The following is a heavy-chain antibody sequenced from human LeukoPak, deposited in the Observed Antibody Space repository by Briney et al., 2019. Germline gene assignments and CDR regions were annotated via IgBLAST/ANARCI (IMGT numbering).Heavy chain of an antibody. V-gene: IGHV3-30-3*01. CDR3: VSFGIDY. J-gene: IGHJ4*02. CDR1: GFTFSSYA. D-gene: IGHD3-16*01. Sequence: GGSLRLSCAASGFTFSSYAMHWVRQAPGKGLEWVAVISYDGSNKYYADSVKGRFTISRDNSKNTLYLQMNSLRAEDTAVYYCVSFGIDYWGQGTLATVSS. CDR2: ISYDGSNK.